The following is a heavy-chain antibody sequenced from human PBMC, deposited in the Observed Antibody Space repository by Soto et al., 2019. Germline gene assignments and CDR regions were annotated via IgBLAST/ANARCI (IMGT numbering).Heavy chain of an antibody. D-gene: IGHD3-22*01. CDR1: GFTFSSYG. J-gene: IGHJ4*02. CDR2: ISYDGSNK. CDR3: AKGSVTYYYDSSGYGIDY. V-gene: IGHV3-30*18. Sequence: GGSLRLSCAASGFTFSSYGMHWVRQAPGKGLEWVAVISYDGSNKYYADSGKGRFTMSRDNSKNTLYLQMNSLRAEDTAVYYCAKGSVTYYYDSSGYGIDYWGQGTLVIVSS.